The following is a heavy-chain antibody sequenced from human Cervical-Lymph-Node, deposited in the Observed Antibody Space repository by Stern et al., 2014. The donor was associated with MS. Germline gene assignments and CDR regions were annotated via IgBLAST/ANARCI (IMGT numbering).Heavy chain of an antibody. CDR3: ARMTPKSGATNFDY. D-gene: IGHD1-26*01. J-gene: IGHJ4*02. CDR1: GFSLNSPRMR. V-gene: IGHV2-70*04. Sequence: QVTLKESGPALVKPTQTLTMTCTFSGFSLNSPRMRVNWLRQPPGKGLEWLARIDWYDDEFYSTSLRTRLAVSKDTSKNQVVLTMTNMDPVDTATYFCARMTPKSGATNFDYWGPGMLVTVSS. CDR2: IDWYDDE.